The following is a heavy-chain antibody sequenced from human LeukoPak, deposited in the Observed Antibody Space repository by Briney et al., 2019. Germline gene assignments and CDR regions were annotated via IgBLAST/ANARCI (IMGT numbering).Heavy chain of an antibody. CDR3: AKWEYCSGGRWLAGQGFDY. CDR1: GFTFSSYA. Sequence: GGSLRLSCAASGFTFSSYAMSWVRQAPGKGLEWVSAISGSGGSTYYADSVKGRFTISRDNSKNTLYLQMNSLRAEDTAVYYCAKWEYCSGGRWLAGQGFDYWGQGTLVTVSS. J-gene: IGHJ4*02. D-gene: IGHD2-15*01. CDR2: ISGSGGST. V-gene: IGHV3-23*01.